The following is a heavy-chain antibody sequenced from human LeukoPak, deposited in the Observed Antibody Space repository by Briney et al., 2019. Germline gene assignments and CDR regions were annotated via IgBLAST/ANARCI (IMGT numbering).Heavy chain of an antibody. J-gene: IGHJ4*02. Sequence: GGSLRLSCAASGFTFSGYGMHWVRPAPAKGLEWVAVIWYDGNNKYYAESVKGRFTISRDNSKNTLYLQMNSLRAEDTAVYYCAKDWGYTSMVSYYFDYWGQGALVTVSS. CDR1: GFTFSGYG. CDR2: IWYDGNNK. CDR3: AKDWGYTSMVSYYFDY. V-gene: IGHV3-33*06. D-gene: IGHD5-18*01.